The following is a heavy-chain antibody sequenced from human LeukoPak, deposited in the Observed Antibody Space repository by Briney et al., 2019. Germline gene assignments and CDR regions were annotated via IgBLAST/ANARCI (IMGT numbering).Heavy chain of an antibody. CDR3: ASDMKGYYVWGSYRHDAFDI. V-gene: IGHV1-69*04. Sequence: SVKVSCKASGGTFSSYAVSWVRQAPGQGLEWMGRIIPILGIANYAQKFQGRVTITADKSTSTAYMELSSLRSEDTAVYYCASDMKGYYVWGSYRHDAFDIWGQGTMVTVSS. D-gene: IGHD3-16*02. CDR1: GGTFSSYA. J-gene: IGHJ3*02. CDR2: IIPILGIA.